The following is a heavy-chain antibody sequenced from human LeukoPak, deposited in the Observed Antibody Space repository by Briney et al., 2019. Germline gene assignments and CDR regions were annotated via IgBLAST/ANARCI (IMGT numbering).Heavy chain of an antibody. Sequence: ASVKVSCKASGYTFTGYYTHWVREAPGQGLEWMGWINPNSGGTNYAQRFQGRVTMTRDTSISTAYMELSNLRSDDTAVYYCATEHRHCARTSRYGGYWGQGTLVTVSS. CDR2: INPNSGGT. J-gene: IGHJ4*02. V-gene: IGHV1-2*02. CDR3: ATEHRHCARTSRYGGY. CDR1: GYTFTGYY. D-gene: IGHD2-2*01.